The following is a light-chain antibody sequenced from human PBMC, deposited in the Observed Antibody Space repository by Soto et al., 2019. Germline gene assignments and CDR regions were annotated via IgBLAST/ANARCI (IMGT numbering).Light chain of an antibody. CDR1: QSISSY. CDR2: AAS. Sequence: DIKMSQSRSSLSASVGDRVTITFRASQSISSYLNWYQQKPGKAPKLLIYAASSLQSGVPSRFSGSGSGTDFTLTISSLQPEDFATYYCQQSYSTPLTFGGGTKVDIK. J-gene: IGKJ4*01. V-gene: IGKV1-39*01. CDR3: QQSYSTPLT.